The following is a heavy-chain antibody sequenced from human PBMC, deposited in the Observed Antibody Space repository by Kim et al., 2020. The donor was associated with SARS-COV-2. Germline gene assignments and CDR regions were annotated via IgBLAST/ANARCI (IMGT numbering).Heavy chain of an antibody. Sequence: SETLSLTCTVSGGSISSYYWSWIRQPPGKGLEWIGYIYYSGSTNYNPSLKSRVTISVDTSKNQFSLKLSSVTAADTAVYYCARSVQYRTRSYFDYWGQGTLVTVSS. CDR3: ARSVQYRTRSYFDY. CDR1: GGSISSYY. D-gene: IGHD2-2*01. CDR2: IYYSGST. V-gene: IGHV4-59*08. J-gene: IGHJ4*02.